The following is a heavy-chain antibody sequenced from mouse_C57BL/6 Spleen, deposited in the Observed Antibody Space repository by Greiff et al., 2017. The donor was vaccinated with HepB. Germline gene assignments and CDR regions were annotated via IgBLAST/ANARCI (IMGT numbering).Heavy chain of an antibody. CDR3: ARSGGNLAWFAY. Sequence: QVHAKQSGAELVKPGASVKISCKASGYAFSSYWMNWVKQRPGNGLEWIGQIYPGDGDTNYNGKFKGKATLTADKSSSTAYMQLSSLTSEDSAVYFCARSGGNLAWFAYWGQGTLVTVSA. CDR2: IYPGDGDT. J-gene: IGHJ3*01. CDR1: GYAFSSYW. D-gene: IGHD2-1*01. V-gene: IGHV1-80*01.